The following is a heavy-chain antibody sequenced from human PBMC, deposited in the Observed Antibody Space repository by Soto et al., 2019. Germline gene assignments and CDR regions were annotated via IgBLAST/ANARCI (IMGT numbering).Heavy chain of an antibody. Sequence: QVQLQESGPGLVKPSETLSLTCTVSGGSISSYYWSWIRQPPGKGLEWIGDIYYSGSTNYNPSLKSRVTISVDTSKNQFSLKLSSVTAADTAVYFCARRYGLSAFDLWGQGTMVTVSS. V-gene: IGHV4-59*08. CDR1: GGSISSYY. CDR2: IYYSGST. CDR3: ARRYGLSAFDL. D-gene: IGHD3-10*01. J-gene: IGHJ3*01.